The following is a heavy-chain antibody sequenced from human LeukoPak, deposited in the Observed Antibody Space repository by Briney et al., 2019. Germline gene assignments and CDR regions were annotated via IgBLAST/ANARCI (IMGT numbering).Heavy chain of an antibody. CDR1: GFTFDDYA. V-gene: IGHV3-43D*03. D-gene: IGHD3-10*01. Sequence: GGSLRLSCAASGFTFDDYALHWVRQFPGKGLEWVSLISWDGGRTYYADSVKGRFTISRDNSKNSLYLQMNSLRAEDTALYYCAKDKFDGSGSYYFDHWGQGTLVTVPS. CDR2: ISWDGGRT. J-gene: IGHJ4*02. CDR3: AKDKFDGSGSYYFDH.